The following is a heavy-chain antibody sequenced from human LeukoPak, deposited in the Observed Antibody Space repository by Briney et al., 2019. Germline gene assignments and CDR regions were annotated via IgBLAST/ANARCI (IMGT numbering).Heavy chain of an antibody. V-gene: IGHV3-64*01. CDR1: GFTFNRYG. CDR3: ARDSGGSYDY. D-gene: IGHD2-15*01. CDR2: ISSDGSST. J-gene: IGHJ4*02. Sequence: GGSLRLSCAASGFTFNRYGMHWVRQAPGKGLEYVSGISSDGSSTYYANSVKGRFTISRDNSKNTLYLQMSSLRVEDMAVYYCARDSGGSYDYWGQGTLVTVSS.